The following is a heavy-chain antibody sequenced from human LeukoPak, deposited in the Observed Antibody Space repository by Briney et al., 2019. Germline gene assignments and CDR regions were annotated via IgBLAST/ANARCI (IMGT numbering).Heavy chain of an antibody. CDR1: GFTFSNAW. D-gene: IGHD3-3*01. CDR2: IKSKTDGGTT. CDR3: TTPNRGDYDFWSGYYYPMRY. V-gene: IGHV3-15*01. Sequence: GGSLRLSCAASGFTFSNAWMSWVRQAPGKGLEWVGRIKSKTDGGTTDYAAPVKGRFTISRDDSKNTLYLQMNSLKTEDTAVYYCTTPNRGDYDFWSGYYYPMRYWGQGTLVTVSS. J-gene: IGHJ4*02.